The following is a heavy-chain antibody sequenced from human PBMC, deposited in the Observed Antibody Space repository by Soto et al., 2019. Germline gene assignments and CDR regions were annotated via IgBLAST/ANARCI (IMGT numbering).Heavy chain of an antibody. V-gene: IGHV3-23*01. Sequence: EVQLLDSGGGLVQPGGSLRLSCAASGFTFSSYAMNWVRQAPGKGLEWVSVISGSGDSTYYADSVKGRFTISRDNSQNTLYLQRNSLRADDTAVYYGARRGPGTYVDYWGQGTLVTVSS. CDR2: ISGSGDST. CDR1: GFTFSSYA. D-gene: IGHD6-13*01. J-gene: IGHJ4*02. CDR3: ARRGPGTYVDY.